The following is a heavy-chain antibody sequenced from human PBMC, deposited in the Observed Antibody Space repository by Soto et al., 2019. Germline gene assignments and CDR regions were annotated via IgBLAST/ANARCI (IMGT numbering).Heavy chain of an antibody. J-gene: IGHJ5*02. V-gene: IGHV4-59*01. CDR1: GGSISSYY. Sequence: SETLSLTCTVSGGSISSYYWSWIRQPPGKGLEWIGYIYYSGSTNYNPSLKSRVTISVDTSKNQFSLKLSSVTTADTAVYYCARVVAYSSSWFDPWGQGTLVTVSS. CDR3: ARVVAYSSSWFDP. CDR2: IYYSGST. D-gene: IGHD6-13*01.